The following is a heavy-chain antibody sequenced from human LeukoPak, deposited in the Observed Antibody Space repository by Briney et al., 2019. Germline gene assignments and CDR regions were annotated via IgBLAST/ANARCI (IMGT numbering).Heavy chain of an antibody. CDR3: AKHYSGYDYDLSNG. CDR2: ISGTGDST. D-gene: IGHD5-12*01. CDR1: GFTFSTYA. V-gene: IGHV3-23*01. J-gene: IGHJ4*02. Sequence: GGSLTLTCAASGFTFSTYAMSWVRQAPGKGLEWVSAISGTGDSTYYVDSVKGRFTIARDNSKNPLYLKMTSMRAEDTAVYYCAKHYSGYDYDLSNGWGQGTLVTASS.